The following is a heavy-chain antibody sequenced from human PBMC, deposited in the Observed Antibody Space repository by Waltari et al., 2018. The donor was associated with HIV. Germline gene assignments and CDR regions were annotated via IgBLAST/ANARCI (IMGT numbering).Heavy chain of an antibody. D-gene: IGHD3-10*01. CDR1: GFTFSSYW. CDR2: IKQDGREK. J-gene: IGHJ4*02. V-gene: IGHV3-7*04. Sequence: EVQLVESGGGLVQPGGSLRLSCAASGFTFSSYWMSWVRQAPGKGLEGVANIKQDGREKYYVDSVNGRFTISRDNAENSLYLKMNSLRAEDTAVYYCARGGFYGSGSKVNWGQGTLVTVSS. CDR3: ARGGFYGSGSKVN.